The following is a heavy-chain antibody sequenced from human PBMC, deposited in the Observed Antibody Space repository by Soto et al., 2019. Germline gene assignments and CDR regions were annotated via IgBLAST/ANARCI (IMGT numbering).Heavy chain of an antibody. CDR2: IKPHGSDK. J-gene: IGHJ4*02. V-gene: IGHV3-7*05. CDR1: GFTFSAYW. CDR3: ASGGHVDY. Sequence: EVQLVESGGGLVQPGGSLRLSCAASGFTFSAYWMTWIRQAPGRGLEWVANIKPHGSDKFYVGSVKGRFTISRDNAKNSLYLQMNSLSAEDTAVYYCASGGHVDYCGQGTLVTVSS. D-gene: IGHD3-16*01.